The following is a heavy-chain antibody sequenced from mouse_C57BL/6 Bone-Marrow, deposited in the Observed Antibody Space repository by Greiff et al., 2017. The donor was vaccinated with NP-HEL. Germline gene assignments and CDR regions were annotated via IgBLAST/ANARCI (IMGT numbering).Heavy chain of an antibody. CDR3: ASFGLPY. D-gene: IGHD2-2*01. J-gene: IGHJ2*01. Sequence: VQLKESGGGLVKPGGSLKLSCAASGFTFSSYAMSWVRQTPEKRLEWVATISDGGSYTYYPDNVKGRFTISRDNAKNNLYLQMSHLKSEDTAMYYCASFGLPYWGQGTTLTVSS. V-gene: IGHV5-4*01. CDR2: ISDGGSYT. CDR1: GFTFSSYA.